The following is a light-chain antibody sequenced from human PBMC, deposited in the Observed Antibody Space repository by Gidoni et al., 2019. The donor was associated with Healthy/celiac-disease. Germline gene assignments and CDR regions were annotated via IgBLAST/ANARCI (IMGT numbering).Light chain of an antibody. J-gene: IGKJ1*01. CDR3: QQSRRWT. CDR1: PSVSSSS. V-gene: IGKV3-20*01. CDR2: GSS. Sequence: DIVLTPSPGTLSLSPGERATLSCRASPSVSSSSLACYQQKPGQAPRLLIYGSSSRATVIPDRFSGRWSGTDFTLAISRLEPEDVVVYYCQQSRRWTFXXXTKVEIK.